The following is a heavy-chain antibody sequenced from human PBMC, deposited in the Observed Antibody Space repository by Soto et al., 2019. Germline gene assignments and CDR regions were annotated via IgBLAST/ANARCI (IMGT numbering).Heavy chain of an antibody. J-gene: IGHJ4*02. V-gene: IGHV1-3*01. Sequence: QVQLVQSGAEVKKPGASGKVYCTASGYTFTSYAIHWVRQAPGQRLEWMGWINAGNGNTKYSQMFQGRVTIKKDMSASTVYMELTSLSSEDTALYYCARDSSSHSSGWYYFDSWGQGTLVTVSS. CDR3: ARDSSSHSSGWYYFDS. D-gene: IGHD6-19*01. CDR1: GYTFTSYA. CDR2: INAGNGNT.